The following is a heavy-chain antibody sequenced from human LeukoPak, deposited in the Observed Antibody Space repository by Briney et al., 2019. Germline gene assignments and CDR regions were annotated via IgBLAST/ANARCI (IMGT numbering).Heavy chain of an antibody. D-gene: IGHD3-10*01. CDR2: ISSSGSTI. V-gene: IGHV3-48*03. Sequence: GGSLRLSCAASGFTFSSYEMNWVRQAPGKGLEWVSYISSSGSTIYYADSVKGRFTISRDNAKNSLYLQMNSLRAEDTALYYCARGLAGGSGSYMDWFDPWGQGTLVTVSS. J-gene: IGHJ5*02. CDR3: ARGLAGGSGSYMDWFDP. CDR1: GFTFSSYE.